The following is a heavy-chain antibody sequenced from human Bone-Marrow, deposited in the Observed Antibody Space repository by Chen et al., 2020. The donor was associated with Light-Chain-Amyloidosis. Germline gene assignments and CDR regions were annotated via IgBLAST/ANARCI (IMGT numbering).Heavy chain of an antibody. CDR3: ARRRDGYNFDY. J-gene: IGHJ4*02. CDR1: GNTFPNYW. D-gene: IGHD5-12*01. V-gene: IGHV5-51*01. CDR2: IYPDDSDA. Sequence: EVQLEQSRPEVKTPGESPKISCKGSGNTFPNYWIGWVRQMPGKGLEWMGVIYPDDSDARYSPSFEGQVTISADKSITTAYLQWRSLKASDTAMYYCARRRDGYNFDYWGQGTLVTVSS.